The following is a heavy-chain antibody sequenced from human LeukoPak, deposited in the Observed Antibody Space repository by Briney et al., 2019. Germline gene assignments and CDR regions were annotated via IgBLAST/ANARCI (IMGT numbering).Heavy chain of an antibody. D-gene: IGHD5-18*01. CDR1: GFTFSDYY. J-gene: IGHJ6*03. CDR2: ISSSGSTI. V-gene: IGHV3-11*01. CDR3: ARLPWIQLWVTYYMDV. Sequence: SLRLSCAASGFTFSDYYMSWIRQAPGKGLEWVSYISSSGSTIYYADSVKGRFTISRDNAKNSLYLQMNSLRAEDTAVYYCARLPWIQLWVTYYMDVWGKGTTVTVSS.